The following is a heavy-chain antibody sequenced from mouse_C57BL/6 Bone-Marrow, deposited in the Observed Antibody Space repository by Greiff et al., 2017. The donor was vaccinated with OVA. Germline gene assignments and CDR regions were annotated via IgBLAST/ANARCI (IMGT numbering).Heavy chain of an antibody. CDR3: ARLWLLRGDWYFDV. J-gene: IGHJ1*03. CDR1: GYTFTSYW. D-gene: IGHD2-3*01. CDR2: IDPNSGGT. Sequence: QVQLQQPGAELVKPGASVKLSCKASGYTFTSYWMHWVKQRPGRGLEWIGRIDPNSGGTKYNEKFKSKATLTVDKPSSTAYLQRSSLTSEDSAVYYCARLWLLRGDWYFDVWGTGTTVTVSS. V-gene: IGHV1-72*01.